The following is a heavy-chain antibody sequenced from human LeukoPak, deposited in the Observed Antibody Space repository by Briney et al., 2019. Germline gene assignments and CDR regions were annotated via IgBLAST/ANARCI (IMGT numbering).Heavy chain of an antibody. CDR1: GYTFTSYG. CDR2: ISAYNGNT. CDR3: ARDNGDYYGSGSFDY. V-gene: IGHV1-18*01. Sequence: ASVKVSCKASGYTFTSYGISWVRQAPGQGLEWMGWISAYNGNTNYAQKLQGRVTMTTDTSTSTAYMELSSLRSEDTAVYYCARDNGDYYGSGSFDYWGQGTLVTVSS. J-gene: IGHJ4*02. D-gene: IGHD3-10*01.